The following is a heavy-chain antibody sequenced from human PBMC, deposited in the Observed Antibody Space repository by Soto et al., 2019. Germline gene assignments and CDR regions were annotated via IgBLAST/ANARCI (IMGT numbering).Heavy chain of an antibody. Sequence: SVKVSCKAPGGTFSTYIISWVRQAPGQGLEWMGRIIPIPDITNYAQKYQGRVTITADRSTSTAYMELTSLKSEDTAVYYCARDRITTRGDAFDLWGQGTLVTVSS. J-gene: IGHJ3*01. CDR3: ARDRITTRGDAFDL. V-gene: IGHV1-69*04. D-gene: IGHD3-3*01. CDR2: IIPIPDIT. CDR1: GGTFSTYI.